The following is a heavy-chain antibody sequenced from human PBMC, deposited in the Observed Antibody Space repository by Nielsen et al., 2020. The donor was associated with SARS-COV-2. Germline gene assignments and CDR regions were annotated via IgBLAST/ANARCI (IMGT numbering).Heavy chain of an antibody. CDR3: ARGTYPGSSSP. CDR2: ISGSGGST. V-gene: IGHV3-23*01. D-gene: IGHD2/OR15-2a*01. Sequence: GESLKISCAASGFTFSSYAMSWVRQAPGKGLEWVSAISGSGGSTYYADSVKGRFTISRDNSKNTLYLQMNSLRAEDTAVYYCARGTYPGSSSPWGQGTLVTVSS. CDR1: GFTFSSYA. J-gene: IGHJ5*02.